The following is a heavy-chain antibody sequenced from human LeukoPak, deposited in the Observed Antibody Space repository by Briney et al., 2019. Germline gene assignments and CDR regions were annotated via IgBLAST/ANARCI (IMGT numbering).Heavy chain of an antibody. CDR1: GFTFSSYA. J-gene: IGHJ4*02. D-gene: IGHD2-15*01. CDR2: ISGSGGST. V-gene: IGHV3-23*01. Sequence: GGSLRLSCAASGFTFSSYAMSWVRQAPGKGLEWVSAISGSGGSTYYADSVMGRFTISRDNSKNTLYLQMNSLRAEDTAVYYCAKARDIVVVVAATNYWGQGTLVAVSS. CDR3: AKARDIVVVVAATNY.